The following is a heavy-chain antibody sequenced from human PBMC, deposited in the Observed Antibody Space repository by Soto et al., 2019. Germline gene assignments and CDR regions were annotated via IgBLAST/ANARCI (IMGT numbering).Heavy chain of an antibody. J-gene: IGHJ5*02. CDR3: ARVCSSTSSAVWFDP. CDR1: GFTFSDYY. V-gene: IGHV3-11*05. D-gene: IGHD2-2*01. Sequence: QVQLVESGGGLVKPGGSLRLSCAASGFTFSDYYMSWIRQAPGKGLEWVSYISSSSSYTNYADSVKGRFTISRDNAKNSLYLQMSSLSAEDTAVYYCARVCSSTSSAVWFDPWGQGTLVTVSS. CDR2: ISSSSSYT.